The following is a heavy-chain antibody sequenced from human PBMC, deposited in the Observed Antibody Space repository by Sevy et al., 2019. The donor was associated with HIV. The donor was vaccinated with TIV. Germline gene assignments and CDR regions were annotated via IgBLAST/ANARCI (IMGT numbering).Heavy chain of an antibody. V-gene: IGHV1-69*06. D-gene: IGHD3-10*01. J-gene: IGHJ5*02. CDR1: GGTFSSYA. CDR2: IIPIFGTA. CDR3: ARVGGITMVRGVIKEEPKGWFDP. Sequence: ASVKVSCKASGGTFSSYAISWVRQAPGQGLEWMGGIIPIFGTANYAQKFQGRVTITADKSTSTAYMELSSLRSEDTAVYYWARVGGITMVRGVIKEEPKGWFDPWGQGTLVTVSS.